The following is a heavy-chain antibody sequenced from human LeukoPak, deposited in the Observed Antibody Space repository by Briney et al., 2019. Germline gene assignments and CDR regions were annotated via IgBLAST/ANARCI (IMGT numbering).Heavy chain of an antibody. CDR1: GFTFSSYS. J-gene: IGHJ4*02. D-gene: IGHD1-7*01. V-gene: IGHV3-21*01. CDR2: ISSSSSYI. Sequence: PGGSLRLSCAASGFTFSSYSMNWVRQAPGKGLEWVSSISSSSSYIYYADSVKGRFTISRDNSKNTLCLQMNSLRAEDTAVYYCAKGDGLELPYWGQGALVTVSS. CDR3: AKGDGLELPY.